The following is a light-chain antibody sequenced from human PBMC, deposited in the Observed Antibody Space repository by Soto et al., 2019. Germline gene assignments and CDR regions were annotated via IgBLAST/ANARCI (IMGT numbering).Light chain of an antibody. CDR2: EVS. Sequence: QSALTQPASVSGSPGQSITISCTGTSSDVGAYNYVSWYQQHPGKAPKLMISEVSKRPSGVSNRFSGSKSGNTASLTISGLQDEDEAHYYCSSFTSSNTVVFGGGTKFTVL. J-gene: IGLJ2*01. CDR1: SSDVGAYNY. CDR3: SSFTSSNTVV. V-gene: IGLV2-14*01.